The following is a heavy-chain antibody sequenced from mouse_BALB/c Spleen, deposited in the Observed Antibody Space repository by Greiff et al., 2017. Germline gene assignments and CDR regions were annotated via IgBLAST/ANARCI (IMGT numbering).Heavy chain of an antibody. CDR2: ISYDGSN. CDR1: GYSITSGYY. Sequence: EVQLKESGPGLVKPSQSLSLTCSVTGYSITSGYYWNWIRQFPGNKLEWMGYISYDGSNNYNPSLKNRISITRDTSKNQFFLKLNSVTTEDTATYYCARGTHWGQGTLVTVSA. V-gene: IGHV3-6*02. J-gene: IGHJ3*01. CDR3: ARGTH.